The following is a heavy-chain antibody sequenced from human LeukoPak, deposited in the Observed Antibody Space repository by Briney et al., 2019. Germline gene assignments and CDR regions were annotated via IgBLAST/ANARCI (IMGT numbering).Heavy chain of an antibody. CDR2: ISGSGDST. CDR3: TRTRGCSSTSCYADY. D-gene: IGHD2-2*01. CDR1: GFTFSNYW. V-gene: IGHV3-23*01. Sequence: SGGSLRLSCAASGFTFSNYWMTWVRQAPGKGLEWVSGISGSGDSTYYADSVKGRFTISRDNSKNTLYLQMNSLRAEDTAVYSCTRTRGCSSTSCYADYWGQGTLVTVSS. J-gene: IGHJ4*02.